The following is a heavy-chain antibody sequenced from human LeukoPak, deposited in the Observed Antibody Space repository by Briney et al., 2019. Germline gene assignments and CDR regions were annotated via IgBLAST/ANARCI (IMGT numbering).Heavy chain of an antibody. CDR2: ISYSGST. V-gene: IGHV4-39*01. J-gene: IGHJ4*02. CDR3: ATRRFYRPFDY. D-gene: IGHD2/OR15-2a*01. Sequence: SETLSLTCTVSGDSISSYYWVWIRQPPGKGLEWIGSISYSGSTYYNPSLKSRVIISVDTSENQFSLKLNSVTATDTALYFCATRRFYRPFDYWGQGILVTVSS. CDR1: GDSISSYY.